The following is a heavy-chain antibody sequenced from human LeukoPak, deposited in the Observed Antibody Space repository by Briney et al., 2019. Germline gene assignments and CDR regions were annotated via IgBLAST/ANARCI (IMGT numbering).Heavy chain of an antibody. V-gene: IGHV3-23*01. CDR3: ARDGRRDYLYAFHI. CDR2: ISGSST. CDR1: GFTFSSYA. J-gene: IGHJ3*02. Sequence: GGSLRLSCAASGFTFSSYAMNWVRQAPGKGLEWVSAISGSSTYYADSVKGRFTISRDSSKNTLYLQMNSLRAEDTALYYCARDGRRDYLYAFHIWGQGTVVTVSS. D-gene: IGHD4-11*01.